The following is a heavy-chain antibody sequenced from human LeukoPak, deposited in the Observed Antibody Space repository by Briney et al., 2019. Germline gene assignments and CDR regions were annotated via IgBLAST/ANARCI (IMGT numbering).Heavy chain of an antibody. CDR1: GFTFSDYY. V-gene: IGHV3-11*04. J-gene: IGHJ4*02. CDR3: ARGKPFYYFDY. CDR2: ITSSATT. Sequence: GGSLRLSCAASGFTFSDYYMTWIRQAPGKGLGWVSYITSSATTYYADSVKGRFTISRDNAKNTLYLQMNSLRAEDTGVYYCARGKPFYYFDYWGQGTLVTVSS.